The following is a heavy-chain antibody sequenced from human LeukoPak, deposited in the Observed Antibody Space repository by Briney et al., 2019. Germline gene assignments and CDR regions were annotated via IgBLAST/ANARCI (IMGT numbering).Heavy chain of an antibody. CDR3: GVGKEQLALYYFDY. Sequence: PSETLSLTCAVSGYSISSGYYWGWIRQPPGKGLEWIGSIYHSGSTYYNPSLKSRVTISVDTSKNQFSLELSSVTAADTAVYYCGVGKEQLALYYFDYWGQGTLVTVSS. CDR2: IYHSGST. D-gene: IGHD6-13*01. V-gene: IGHV4-38-2*01. CDR1: GYSISSGYY. J-gene: IGHJ4*02.